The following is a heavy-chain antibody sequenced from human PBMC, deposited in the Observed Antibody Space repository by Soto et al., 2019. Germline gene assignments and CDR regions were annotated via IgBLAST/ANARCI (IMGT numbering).Heavy chain of an antibody. CDR2: TYYRSKWYN. D-gene: IGHD2-21*01. V-gene: IGHV6-1*01. CDR3: ARGIHSPINI. CDR1: GDSVSSNNVA. J-gene: IGHJ3*02. Sequence: QVQLQQAGPGLVTPSQTLSRTCVISGDSVSSNNVAGNWNRQSPSRGLEWMGRTYYRSKWYNNYAVSVTSRTTINADTAKNQLCLQLSSVSPEATAVYYCARGIHSPINILGLWTMVTVS.